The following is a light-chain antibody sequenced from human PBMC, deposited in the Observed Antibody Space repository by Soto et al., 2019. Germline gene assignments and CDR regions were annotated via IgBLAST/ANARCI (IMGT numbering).Light chain of an antibody. CDR2: AAS. CDR1: QSISRY. CDR3: QQNYNSLIT. J-gene: IGKJ5*01. Sequence: DIQMTQSPSSLSASVGDPVTITSRASQSISRYLNWYQQKPGKAPKLLIYAASSLQRGVPSRFSGSGSGTDFTLTISSLQPEDFTIYYCQQNYNSLITFGQGTRLEIK. V-gene: IGKV1-39*01.